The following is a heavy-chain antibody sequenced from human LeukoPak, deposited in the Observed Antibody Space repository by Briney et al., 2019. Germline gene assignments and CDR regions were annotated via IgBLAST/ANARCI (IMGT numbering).Heavy chain of an antibody. Sequence: ASVKVSCKASGYTFTGNYVHWRGQAPGQGLEWMGWINPNSGDTEYEQKFQGRVTMTRDTSIATAYMEMTRLAPDDTAVYYCARDRGPPEDSGIYYQYYLHYWGQGTLVTVSS. D-gene: IGHD3-10*01. CDR2: INPNSGDT. CDR3: ARDRGPPEDSGIYYQYYLHY. J-gene: IGHJ4*02. V-gene: IGHV1-2*02. CDR1: GYTFTGNY.